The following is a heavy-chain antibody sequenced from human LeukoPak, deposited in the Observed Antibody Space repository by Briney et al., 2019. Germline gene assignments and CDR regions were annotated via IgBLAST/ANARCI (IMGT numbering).Heavy chain of an antibody. CDR3: ARCGPAANLLVRP. CDR1: GGSISSSSYY. D-gene: IGHD2-2*01. CDR2: IYYSGST. V-gene: IGHV4-39*07. Sequence: PSETLSLTCTVSGGSISSSSYYWGWIRQPPGKGLEWIGSIYYSGSTYYDPSLKSRVTISVDTSKNQFSLKLSSVTAADTAVYYWARCGPAANLLVRPWGQGTLVTVSS. J-gene: IGHJ5*02.